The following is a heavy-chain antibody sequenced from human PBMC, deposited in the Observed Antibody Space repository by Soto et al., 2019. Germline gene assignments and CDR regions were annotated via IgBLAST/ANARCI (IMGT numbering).Heavy chain of an antibody. V-gene: IGHV4-39*01. D-gene: IGHD3-10*01. CDR1: GGSISSSSYY. CDR2: VYYSGTT. J-gene: IGHJ3*02. Sequence: QLQLQESGPGLVKSSETLSLTCTVSGGSISSSSYYWNWIRQPPGKGLEWIGSVYYSGTTYYNPSLKRRVTISVDSYNQFSLKLSSVTAADTAFYYCARRPMVGPLADNAFDIWGQGTMVTVSS. CDR3: ARRPMVGPLADNAFDI.